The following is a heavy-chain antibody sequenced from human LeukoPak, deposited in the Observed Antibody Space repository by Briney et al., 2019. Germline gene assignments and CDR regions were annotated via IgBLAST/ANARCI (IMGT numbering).Heavy chain of an antibody. Sequence: GGSLRLSCAASGFTFSSYGMHWVRQAPGKGLEWVAVISYDGSNKYYADSVKGRFTISRDNSKNTLYLQMNSLRAEDTAVYYCARYYYGSGSYGSYYNYYMDVWGKGTTVTVSS. D-gene: IGHD3-10*01. CDR3: ARYYYGSGSYGSYYNYYMDV. V-gene: IGHV3-30*03. CDR1: GFTFSSYG. J-gene: IGHJ6*03. CDR2: ISYDGSNK.